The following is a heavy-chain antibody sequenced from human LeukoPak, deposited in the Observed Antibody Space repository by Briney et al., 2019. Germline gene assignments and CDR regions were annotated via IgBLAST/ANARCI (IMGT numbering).Heavy chain of an antibody. J-gene: IGHJ4*02. CDR3: ARVTGYIVEDYFDY. D-gene: IGHD3-22*01. CDR1: GDSISSRSYY. V-gene: IGHV4-39*07. Sequence: SETLSLTCTVSGDSISSRSYYWDWIRQPPGGGLEWMGSIFYRGSTYYNPSLKSRVTISIDTSKNQFSLRLSSVTAADTAVYYCARVTGYIVEDYFDYWGQGTLVTVSS. CDR2: IFYRGST.